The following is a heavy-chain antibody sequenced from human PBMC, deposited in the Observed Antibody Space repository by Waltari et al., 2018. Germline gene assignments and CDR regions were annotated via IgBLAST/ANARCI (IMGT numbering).Heavy chain of an antibody. CDR2: ISYSGST. D-gene: IGHD2-21*02. CDR1: GGSISTTTYY. Sequence: QLQLQESGPGLVKPSETLSLTCTVSGGSISTTTYYWGWTRQPPGKGLEGIGSISYSGSTSYNTSLNSRVTMSVDTSKNQFSLKLNSVTAADTAVYYCARQATDTYYYYYMDVWGKGTTVTVSS. V-gene: IGHV4-39*01. CDR3: ARQATDTYYYYYMDV. J-gene: IGHJ6*03.